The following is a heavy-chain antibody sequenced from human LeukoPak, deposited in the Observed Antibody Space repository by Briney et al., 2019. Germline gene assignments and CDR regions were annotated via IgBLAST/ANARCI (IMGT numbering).Heavy chain of an antibody. CDR1: GGSFSGYY. CDR3: ARPPTGYYYYYGMDV. CDR2: INHSGST. Sequence: SETLSLTCAVYGGSFSGYYWSWIRQPPGKGLEWIGEINHSGSTNYNPSLKSRVTISVDTSKNQFSLKLSSVTAADTAVYYCARPPTGYYYYYGMDVWGQGTTVTVSS. V-gene: IGHV4-34*01. J-gene: IGHJ6*02.